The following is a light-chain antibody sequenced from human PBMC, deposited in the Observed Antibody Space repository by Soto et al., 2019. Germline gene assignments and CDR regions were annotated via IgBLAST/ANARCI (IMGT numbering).Light chain of an antibody. CDR3: MQARQTPRT. CDR2: LGS. CDR1: QSLLDSYGAQY. V-gene: IGKV2-28*01. Sequence: DIVLTQSPFSLPVTPGEPASISCRSSQSLLDSYGAQYLDWYLQRPGQSPQLLIYLGSNRASGVPDRFSGTRSGTDFILKISRVEAEDVGTYYCMQARQTPRTFGQGTKVEIK. J-gene: IGKJ1*01.